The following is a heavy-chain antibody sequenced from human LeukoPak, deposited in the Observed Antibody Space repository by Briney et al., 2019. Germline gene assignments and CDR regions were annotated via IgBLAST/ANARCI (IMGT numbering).Heavy chain of an antibody. CDR3: ASSFYDFWSGSGDY. CDR1: GGTFSSYA. V-gene: IGHV1-69*05. J-gene: IGHJ4*02. D-gene: IGHD3-3*01. Sequence: ASVKVSCKASGGTFSSYAISWVRQAPGQGLEWMGEIIPIFGTANYAQKFQGRVTITTDESTSTAYMELSSLRSEDTAVYYCASSFYDFWSGSGDYWGQGTLVTVSS. CDR2: IIPIFGTA.